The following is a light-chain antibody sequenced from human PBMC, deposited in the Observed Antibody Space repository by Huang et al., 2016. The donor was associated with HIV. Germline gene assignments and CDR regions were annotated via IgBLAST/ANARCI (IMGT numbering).Light chain of an antibody. J-gene: IGKJ2*01. V-gene: IGKV3-15*01. CDR3: QQYNKWPPYT. CDR2: GAS. Sequence: VMTQSPATLSVSPGERATLSCRASESILRNLAWYKQRPGQRPRLLIYGASVRLPGIPDRCRGSGSGTEFSLTISSLQSEDFAVYYCQQYNKWPPYTYGQGTKLEIK. CDR1: ESILRN.